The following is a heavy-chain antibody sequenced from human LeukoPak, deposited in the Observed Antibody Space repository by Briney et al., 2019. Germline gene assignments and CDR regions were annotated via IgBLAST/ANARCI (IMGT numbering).Heavy chain of an antibody. V-gene: IGHV4-31*03. Sequence: SQTLSLTCTVSGGSISSGGYYWRWIRQHPGKGLEWIGYIYYSGSTYYNPSLKSRVTISVDTSKNQFSLKLSSVTAADTAVYYCARVPSYSYVALDYWGQGTLVTVSS. D-gene: IGHD5-18*01. CDR1: GGSISSGGYY. CDR2: IYYSGST. CDR3: ARVPSYSYVALDY. J-gene: IGHJ4*02.